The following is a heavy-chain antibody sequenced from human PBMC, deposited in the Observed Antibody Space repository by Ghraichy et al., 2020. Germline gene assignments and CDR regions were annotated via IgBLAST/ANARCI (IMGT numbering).Heavy chain of an antibody. Sequence: GGSLRLSCTASGFTFGDYAMSWFRQAPGKGLEWVGFIRSKAYGGTTEYAASVKGRFTISRDDSKSIAYLQMNSLKTEDTAVYYCTRDPIADDYYYYGMDVWGQGTTVTVSS. D-gene: IGHD6-13*01. CDR2: IRSKAYGGTT. V-gene: IGHV3-49*03. CDR1: GFTFGDYA. CDR3: TRDPIADDYYYYGMDV. J-gene: IGHJ6*02.